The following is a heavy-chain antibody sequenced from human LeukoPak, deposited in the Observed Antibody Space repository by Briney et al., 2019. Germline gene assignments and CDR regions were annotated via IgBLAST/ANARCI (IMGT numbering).Heavy chain of an antibody. V-gene: IGHV3-15*01. CDR1: GFTFSNAW. CDR2: IKSKTDGGTT. CDR3: TTGYYYGRYPLGDAFDI. D-gene: IGHD3-10*01. Sequence: GGSLRLSCAASGFTFSNAWMSWVRQAPGKGLEWVGRIKSKTDGGTTDYAAHVKGRFTISRDDSKNTLYLQMNSLKTEDTAVYYCTTGYYYGRYPLGDAFDIWGQGTMVTVSS. J-gene: IGHJ3*02.